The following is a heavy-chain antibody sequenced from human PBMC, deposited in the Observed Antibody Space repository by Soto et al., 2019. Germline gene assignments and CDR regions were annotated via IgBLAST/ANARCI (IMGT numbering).Heavy chain of an antibody. Sequence: SETLSLTCTVSGGSISSYYWSWIRQPPGKGLEWIGYIYYSGSTNYNPSLKSRVTISVDTSKNQFSLKLSSVTAADTAVYYCARGVTYYDILTGCDAFDIWGQGTMVTVSS. D-gene: IGHD3-9*01. CDR1: GGSISSYY. V-gene: IGHV4-59*01. CDR2: IYYSGST. J-gene: IGHJ3*02. CDR3: ARGVTYYDILTGCDAFDI.